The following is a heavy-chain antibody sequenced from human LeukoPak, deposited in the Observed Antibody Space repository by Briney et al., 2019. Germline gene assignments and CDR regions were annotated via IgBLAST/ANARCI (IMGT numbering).Heavy chain of an antibody. CDR3: ASLSHCSTSRCFDY. D-gene: IGHD2-2*01. CDR2: AFYTGST. Sequence: SETLSLTCTVSGASISHYYWSWIRQPPARGREWIGCAFYTGSTNYNPSLKSRVTISIDTSKSQCSLTLTSVTAADTDIYYCASLSHCSTSRCFDYWGRGTMVTVSS. J-gene: IGHJ4*02. V-gene: IGHV4-59*01. CDR1: GASISHYY.